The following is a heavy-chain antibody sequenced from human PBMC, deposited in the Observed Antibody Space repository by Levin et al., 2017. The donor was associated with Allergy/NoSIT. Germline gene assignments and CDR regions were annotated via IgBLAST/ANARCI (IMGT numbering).Heavy chain of an antibody. Sequence: GGSLRLSCATSGFTFSRHDMHWVRQAPGKALQWVAVVWHDRRDSDYGDSVKGRFTIFRDNSKNTFYLQMNSLTVDDTAVYYCVIGDQFKSGWGFDYWGQGVLVTVSS. V-gene: IGHV3-33*03. CDR2: VWHDRRDS. J-gene: IGHJ4*02. CDR3: VIGDQFKSGWGFDY. CDR1: GFTFSRHD. D-gene: IGHD3-10*01.